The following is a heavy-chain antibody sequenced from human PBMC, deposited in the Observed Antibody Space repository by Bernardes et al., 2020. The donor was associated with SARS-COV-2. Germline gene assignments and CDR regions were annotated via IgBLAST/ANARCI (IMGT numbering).Heavy chain of an antibody. CDR1: GFTFSDSG. CDR2: IRSKANSYAT. V-gene: IGHV3-73*01. Sequence: GGSLRLSCAASGFTFSDSGMYWVRQASGKGLEWVGRIRSKANSYATAYAASVKGRFTISRDDSKNTAYLQMNSLKTEDTALYYCTRVPPYSNSWWDAFDMWGPGTMVTVSS. D-gene: IGHD6-13*01. J-gene: IGHJ3*02. CDR3: TRVPPYSNSWWDAFDM.